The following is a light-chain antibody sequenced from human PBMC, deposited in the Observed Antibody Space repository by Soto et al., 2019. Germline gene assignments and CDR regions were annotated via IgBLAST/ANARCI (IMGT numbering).Light chain of an antibody. V-gene: IGLV2-8*01. Sequence: QSVLTQPPSASGFPGQSVTISCTGTSSDVGYYDYVSWYQQHPGKAPKLVIYEVTKRPSGVPDRVSASKSGNTASLTVSGLRDEDEADYYCSSYEGRNNFVFGSGTKVTV. CDR3: SSYEGRNNFV. J-gene: IGLJ1*01. CDR1: SSDVGYYDY. CDR2: EVT.